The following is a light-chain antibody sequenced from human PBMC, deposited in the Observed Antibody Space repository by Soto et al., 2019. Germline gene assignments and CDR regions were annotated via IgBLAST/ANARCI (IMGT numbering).Light chain of an antibody. CDR2: DAS. J-gene: IGKJ1*01. CDR3: QQYNNWLGT. CDR1: QSINSK. V-gene: IGKV3D-15*01. Sequence: MTQSPATLSLSHGERATLSCRASQSINSKLVWYQQKPGQAPRLLIYDASNRATGIPARFSGSGSGTDFTLTISSLQSEDFAVYYCQQYNNWLGTFGQGTKVDIK.